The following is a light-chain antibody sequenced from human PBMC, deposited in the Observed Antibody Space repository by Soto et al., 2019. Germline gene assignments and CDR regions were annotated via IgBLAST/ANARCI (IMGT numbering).Light chain of an antibody. CDR3: SSYTSSSTWV. V-gene: IGLV2-14*01. CDR2: EVS. CDR1: RITLGGFNY. Sequence: QSVLTQPASVSGSPGQPFTISSLGTRITLGGFNYSSCYQQNQAKAPKLMIYEVSNRPSGVSNRFSGSKSGNTASLTISGLQAEDEADYYCSSYTSSSTWVFGGGTKLTVL. J-gene: IGLJ3*02.